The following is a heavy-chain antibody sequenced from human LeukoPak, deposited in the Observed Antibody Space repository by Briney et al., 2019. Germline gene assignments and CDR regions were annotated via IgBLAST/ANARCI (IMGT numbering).Heavy chain of an antibody. D-gene: IGHD6-13*01. Sequence: GGSLRLSCAASGFTVSSNYMSWVRQAPGEGLEWVSVIYSGGSTFYADSVKGRFTISRDNSKNTLYLQMNSLRAEDAAVYYCARHPGIAAGGINYWGQGTLVTVSS. V-gene: IGHV3-53*01. CDR2: IYSGGST. CDR1: GFTVSSNY. J-gene: IGHJ4*02. CDR3: ARHPGIAAGGINY.